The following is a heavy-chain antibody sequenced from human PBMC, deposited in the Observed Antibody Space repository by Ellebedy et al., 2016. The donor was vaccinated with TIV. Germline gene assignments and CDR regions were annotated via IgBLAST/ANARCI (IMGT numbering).Heavy chain of an antibody. CDR2: ITGSGGST. Sequence: GGSLRLSXAASGFTFNNYSMTWVRQAPGKGPEWVSAITGSGGSTYYADSVKGRFAISRDNSKNTLYMQMNSLRAEDTAVYYCTRGCEDGYGILYYYYMDVWGKGTTVTVSS. CDR1: GFTFNNYS. CDR3: TRGCEDGYGILYYYYMDV. J-gene: IGHJ6*03. V-gene: IGHV3-23*01. D-gene: IGHD5-18*01.